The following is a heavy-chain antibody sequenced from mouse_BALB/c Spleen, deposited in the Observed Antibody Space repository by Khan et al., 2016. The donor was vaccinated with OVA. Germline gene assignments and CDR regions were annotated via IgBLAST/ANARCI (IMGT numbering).Heavy chain of an antibody. CDR1: GISITSGNYR. Sequence: EVQLQESGPGLVKPSQTVSLTCTVTGISITSGNYRWSWIRQFPGNKLEWIGNIYYSGTVTYNPSLTSRTTITRATSKNQFFLEMNSLTAEDTATYSCARDYGSLYWYFDVWGAGTTVTVSS. CDR2: IYYSGTV. CDR3: ARDYGSLYWYFDV. D-gene: IGHD1-1*01. V-gene: IGHV3-5*02. J-gene: IGHJ1*01.